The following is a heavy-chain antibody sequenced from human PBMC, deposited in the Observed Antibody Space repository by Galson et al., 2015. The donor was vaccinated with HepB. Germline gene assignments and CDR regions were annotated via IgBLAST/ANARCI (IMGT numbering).Heavy chain of an antibody. CDR3: AKDLFAGGRTPGAFDI. V-gene: IGHV3-23*01. CDR1: GFTFSSYA. D-gene: IGHD3-16*01. J-gene: IGHJ3*02. CDR2: ISGSGGRT. Sequence: SPRLSCAASGFTFSSYAMSWVRPAPGQGLAWVSTISGSGGRTYYADSVKGRFTISRDNSKNTVYLQMNSLRAEDTAIYYCAKDLFAGGRTPGAFDIWGQGTMVTVSS.